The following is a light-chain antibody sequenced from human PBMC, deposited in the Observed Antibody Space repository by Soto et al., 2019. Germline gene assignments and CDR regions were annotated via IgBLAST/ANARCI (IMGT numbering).Light chain of an antibody. CDR1: QSISSY. CDR3: QQSYSTPPT. J-gene: IGKJ1*01. Sequence: DIQMTQSPSSLSASVGDRVTITCLASQSISSYLNWYQQKPGKAPKLLIYAASSLQSGFPSRFSGSGSGTDFTLTISSLQPEDFATYYCQQSYSTPPTFGQGTKVEIK. V-gene: IGKV1-39*01. CDR2: AAS.